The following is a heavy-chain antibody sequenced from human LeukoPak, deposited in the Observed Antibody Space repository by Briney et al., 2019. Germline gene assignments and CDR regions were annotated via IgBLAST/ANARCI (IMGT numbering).Heavy chain of an antibody. Sequence: SETLSLTCTVSGGSTSSSSYYWGWIRQPPGKGLEWIGSIYYSGSTYYNPSLKSRVTISVDTSKNQFSLKLSSVTAADTAVYYCARADYDSSGYYFFDYWGQGTLVTVSS. V-gene: IGHV4-39*07. CDR1: GGSTSSSSYY. J-gene: IGHJ4*02. CDR3: ARADYDSSGYYFFDY. D-gene: IGHD3-22*01. CDR2: IYYSGST.